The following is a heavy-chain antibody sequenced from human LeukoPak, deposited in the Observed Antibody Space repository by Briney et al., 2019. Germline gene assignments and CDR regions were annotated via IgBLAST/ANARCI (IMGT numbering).Heavy chain of an antibody. J-gene: IGHJ4*02. D-gene: IGHD4-17*01. CDR2: IYYSGST. Sequence: SQTLSLTCTVSGGSISSGDYYWSWIRQPPGTGLEWIGYIYYSGSTYYNPSLESRVTISVDTSKNQFSLKLSSVTAADTAVYYCASYYDDSSLVDYWGQGTLVTVSS. V-gene: IGHV4-30-4*01. CDR1: GGSISSGDYY. CDR3: ASYYDDSSLVDY.